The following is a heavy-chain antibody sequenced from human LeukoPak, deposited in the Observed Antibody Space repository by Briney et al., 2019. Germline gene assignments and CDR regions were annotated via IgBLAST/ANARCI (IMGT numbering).Heavy chain of an antibody. V-gene: IGHV4-34*01. Sequence: PSETLSLTCAVYGGSFSGNYWSWIRQPPGRGLKWLGEIHHSGSTIYNLSLKSRVTVSVDTSKNQFSLKLSSVTAADTAVYYCARLGHRGQWLVPGDYWGQGTLVTVSS. J-gene: IGHJ4*02. CDR1: GGSFSGNY. D-gene: IGHD6-19*01. CDR2: IHHSGST. CDR3: ARLGHRGQWLVPGDY.